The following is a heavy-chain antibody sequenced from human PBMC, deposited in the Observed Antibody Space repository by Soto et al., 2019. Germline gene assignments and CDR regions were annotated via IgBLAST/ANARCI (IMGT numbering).Heavy chain of an antibody. CDR3: SRGTYYPQSSGLHADY. D-gene: IGHD3-22*01. J-gene: IGHJ4*02. CDR2: ISSDGHHQ. Sequence: GGSLRLSCATSGFSFNDYAMYWVRQAPGQGLEWVAIISSDGHHQFYLDNLRGRFTVSRDNSKNTLYLQMNSLRPEDTAVYYSSRGTYYPQSSGLHADYWGPGTVVTVSS. V-gene: IGHV3-30*03. CDR1: GFSFNDYA.